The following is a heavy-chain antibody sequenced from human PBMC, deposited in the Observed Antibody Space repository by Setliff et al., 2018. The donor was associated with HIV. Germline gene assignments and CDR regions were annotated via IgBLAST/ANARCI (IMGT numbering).Heavy chain of an antibody. CDR3: ARKGGYYYVAYYYGMDV. CDR1: GFTFSSYS. Sequence: PGGSLRLSCAASGFTFSSYSMNWVRQAPGKGLEWVSYISSSSSTIYYADSVKGRFTISRDNAKNSLYLQMNSLRAEDTAVYYCARKGGYYYVAYYYGMDVWGQGTTVTVSS. J-gene: IGHJ6*02. CDR2: ISSSSSTI. V-gene: IGHV3-48*01. D-gene: IGHD3-22*01.